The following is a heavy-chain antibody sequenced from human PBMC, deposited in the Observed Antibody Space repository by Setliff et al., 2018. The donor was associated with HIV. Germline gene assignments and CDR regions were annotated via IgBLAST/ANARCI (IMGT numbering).Heavy chain of an antibody. Sequence: SVKVSCKASGYTFTAYYIHWVRQAPGQGLEWMGRINPNSGSTNYAQNFQGGVTMTRDTSISTAYMELSRLRSDDTAVYYCASKVHCTNGVCLDAFDIWGQGTMVTVSS. D-gene: IGHD2-8*01. J-gene: IGHJ3*02. V-gene: IGHV1-2*06. CDR2: INPNSGST. CDR3: ASKVHCTNGVCLDAFDI. CDR1: GYTFTAYY.